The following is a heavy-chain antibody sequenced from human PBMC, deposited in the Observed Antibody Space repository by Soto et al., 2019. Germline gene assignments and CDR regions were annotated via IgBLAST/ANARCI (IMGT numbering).Heavy chain of an antibody. CDR2: IYYSGSV. J-gene: IGHJ4*02. V-gene: IGHV4-39*01. D-gene: IGHD5-12*01. Sequence: SETLSLTCTVSGGSISTISHYWDWIRQPPGKGLEWIGTIYYSGSVIYNPSLTSRVTMSVDTSKNQFSLKLNSVTAADTAVYYCARLNSGYDYVKTNIYYFDYWGQGTLVTVSS. CDR1: GGSISTISHY. CDR3: ARLNSGYDYVKTNIYYFDY.